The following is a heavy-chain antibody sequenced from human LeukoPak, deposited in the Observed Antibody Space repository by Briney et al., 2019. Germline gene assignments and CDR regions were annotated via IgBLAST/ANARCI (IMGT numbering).Heavy chain of an antibody. J-gene: IGHJ6*03. CDR2: IYTSGST. Sequence: SETLSLTCTVSGGSISSGSYYWSWIRQPAGKGLEWIGRIYTSGSTNYNPSLKSRVTISVDTSKNQFSLKLSSVTAADTAVYYCARHSIAAAGPYYYYYYYMDVWGKGTTVTISS. CDR1: GGSISSGSYY. CDR3: ARHSIAAAGPYYYYYYYMDV. V-gene: IGHV4-61*02. D-gene: IGHD6-13*01.